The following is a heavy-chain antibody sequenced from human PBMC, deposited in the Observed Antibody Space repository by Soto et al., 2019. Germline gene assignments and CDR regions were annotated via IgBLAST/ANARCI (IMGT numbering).Heavy chain of an antibody. Sequence: SGGSLRLSCAASGFTFSSYWMHWVRQAPGKGLVWVSRINSDGSSTSYADSVKGRFTISRDNAKNTLYLQMNSLRAEDTAVYYCSRGSWDDVSGHYYMDVWGKGTTVTVSS. CDR1: GFTFSSYW. V-gene: IGHV3-74*01. J-gene: IGHJ6*03. CDR2: INSDGSST. CDR3: SRGSWDDVSGHYYMDV. D-gene: IGHD3-3*01.